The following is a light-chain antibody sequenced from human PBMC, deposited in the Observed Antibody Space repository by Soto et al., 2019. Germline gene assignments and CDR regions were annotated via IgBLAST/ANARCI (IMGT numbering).Light chain of an antibody. CDR3: QHYYSLLIP. CDR2: WAS. V-gene: IGKV4-1*01. J-gene: IGKJ4*01. CDR1: ESVLYSSNNKNY. Sequence: IVIAQISEVLAASLDERATINCKSSESVLYSSNNKNYLAWYQQKPGQPPNLLIYWASTRESGVPDRFSGSGSGTDFTLTISSLQAEDGTVYCCQHYYSLLIPFGGGTKVAIK.